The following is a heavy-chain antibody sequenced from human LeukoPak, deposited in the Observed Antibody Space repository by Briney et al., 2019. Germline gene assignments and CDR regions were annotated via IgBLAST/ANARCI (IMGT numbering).Heavy chain of an antibody. J-gene: IGHJ4*02. CDR3: ARGRILFTSLLIY. CDR2: INHSGST. Sequence: SETLSLTCAVYGGSFSGYYWSWIRQPPGKGLEWIGEINHSGSTNYNPSLKSRVTISVDTSKNQFSLKLSSVTAADTAVYYRARGRILFTSLLIYWGQGTLVTVSS. D-gene: IGHD2-21*01. CDR1: GGSFSGYY. V-gene: IGHV4-34*01.